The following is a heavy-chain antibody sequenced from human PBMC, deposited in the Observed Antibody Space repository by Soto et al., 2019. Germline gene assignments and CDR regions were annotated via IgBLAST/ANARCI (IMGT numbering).Heavy chain of an antibody. V-gene: IGHV2-5*01. CDR2: IYWNDDK. J-gene: IGHJ4*02. D-gene: IGHD4-17*01. Sequence: SGPTLVNPTQTLTLTFTFSGFSRITILVCVGWIRQPPGKSLEWLALIYWNDDKRYSPSLKSRLTITKDTSKNQVVLTMTNMDPVDTATYYCANSRDYGDYEDYVDDWGQGTLVTVSS. CDR1: GFSRITILVC. CDR3: ANSRDYGDYEDYVDD.